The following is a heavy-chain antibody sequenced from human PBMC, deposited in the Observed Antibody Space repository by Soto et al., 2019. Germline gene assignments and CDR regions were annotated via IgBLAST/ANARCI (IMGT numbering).Heavy chain of an antibody. CDR2: IYYSGST. CDR3: ARIAAGVDY. CDR1: GGSISSYY. D-gene: IGHD6-13*01. J-gene: IGHJ4*02. V-gene: IGHV4-59*01. Sequence: SETLSLTCTVSGGSISSYYWSWIRQPPGKGLEWIGYIYYSGSTNYNPSLKSRVTISVDTSKNQFSLKLSSVTAADTAVYYCARIAAGVDYWGQGTLVTVSS.